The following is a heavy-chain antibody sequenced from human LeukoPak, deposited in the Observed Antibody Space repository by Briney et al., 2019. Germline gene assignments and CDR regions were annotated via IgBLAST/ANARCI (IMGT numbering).Heavy chain of an antibody. J-gene: IGHJ5*02. CDR2: ICSDGDST. V-gene: IGHV3-64D*09. CDR1: GFTFRSYA. Sequence: GGALRLSCSASGFTFRSYAMHWVPEAPGKGLEYVSPICSDGDSTNNADSVKGRFTISRDNSKNTIYLQMSSLRSEDAAVYYCVRSAASSGANCFDPWGQGTLVIVSS. D-gene: IGHD1-26*01. CDR3: VRSAASSGANCFDP.